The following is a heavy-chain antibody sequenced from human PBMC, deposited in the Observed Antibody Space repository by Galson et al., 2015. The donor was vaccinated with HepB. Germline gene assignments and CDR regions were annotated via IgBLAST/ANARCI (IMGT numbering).Heavy chain of an antibody. J-gene: IGHJ3*02. CDR2: ISSSGSTI. Sequence: SLRLSCAASGFTFSDYYMSWIRQAPGKGLEWVSYISSSGSTIYYADSVKGGVTMSRDTSITTAYMELSRLTSDDTAVYYCARVIGDFHAFDIWGQGTMVTVSA. V-gene: IGHV3-11*01. CDR3: ARVIGDFHAFDI. CDR1: GFTFSDYY. D-gene: IGHD3-22*01.